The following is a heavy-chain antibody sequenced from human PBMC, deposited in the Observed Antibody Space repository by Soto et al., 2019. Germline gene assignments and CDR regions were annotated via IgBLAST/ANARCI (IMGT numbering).Heavy chain of an antibody. D-gene: IGHD3-22*01. Sequence: PSETLSLTCTVSGGSISSYYWSWIRQPAGKGLEWIGHIYSGGSSDYNPSLKSRVTMSVDTSKNQFSLKVRSVTAADTAVYYCARGGHSSGYYYASDYWSQGTLVTVSS. J-gene: IGHJ4*02. CDR2: IYSGGSS. CDR3: ARGGHSSGYYYASDY. CDR1: GGSISSYY. V-gene: IGHV4-4*07.